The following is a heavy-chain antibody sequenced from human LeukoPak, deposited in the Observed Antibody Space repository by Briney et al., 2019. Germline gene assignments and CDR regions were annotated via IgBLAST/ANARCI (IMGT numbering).Heavy chain of an antibody. CDR2: IYYSGST. CDR1: GGSISSYY. D-gene: IGHD6-13*01. Sequence: SETLSLTCTVSGGSISSYYWSWIRQPPGKGLEWIGYIYYSGSTNYNPSLKSRVTISVDTSKNQFSLKLSSVTAADTAVYYCARSIAPLAAGNYYYYMDVWGKGTTVTISS. V-gene: IGHV4-59*01. CDR3: ARSIAPLAAGNYYYYMDV. J-gene: IGHJ6*03.